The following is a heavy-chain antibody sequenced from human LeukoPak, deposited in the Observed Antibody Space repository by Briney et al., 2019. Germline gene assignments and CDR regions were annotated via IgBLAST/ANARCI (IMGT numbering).Heavy chain of an antibody. Sequence: PETLSLTCAVYGGSFSGYYWSWIRQPPGKGLEWIGEINHSGSTNYNPSLKSRVTISVDTSKNQFSLKLSSVTAADTAVYYCASIAGDSSSWYRAYYFDYWGQGTLVTVSS. CDR2: INHSGST. J-gene: IGHJ4*02. V-gene: IGHV4-34*01. CDR1: GGSFSGYY. CDR3: ASIAGDSSSWYRAYYFDY. D-gene: IGHD6-13*01.